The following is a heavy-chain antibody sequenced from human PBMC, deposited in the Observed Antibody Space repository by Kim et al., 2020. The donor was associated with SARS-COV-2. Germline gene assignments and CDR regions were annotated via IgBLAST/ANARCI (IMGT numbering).Heavy chain of an antibody. CDR2: IDPSDSYT. D-gene: IGHD2-15*01. CDR1: GYSFTSYW. V-gene: IGHV5-10-1*01. CDR3: ARLPLYCSGGSCYGLFDY. Sequence: GASLKISCKGSGYSFTSYWISWVRQMPGKGLEWMGRIDPSDSYTNYSPSFQGHVTISADKSISTAYLQWSSLKASDTAMYYCARLPLYCSGGSCYGLFDYWGQGTLVTVSS. J-gene: IGHJ4*02.